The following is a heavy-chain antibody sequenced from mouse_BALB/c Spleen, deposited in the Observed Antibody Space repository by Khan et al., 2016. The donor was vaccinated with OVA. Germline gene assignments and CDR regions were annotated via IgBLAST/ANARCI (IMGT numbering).Heavy chain of an antibody. CDR1: GFSLTTYG. D-gene: IGHD2-10*01. J-gene: IGHJ4*01. CDR2: IWSDGTT. V-gene: IGHV2-6-1*01. Sequence: QVQLKQSGPGLAAPSQSLSITCTISGFSLTTYGVHWVRQPPGKGLVWRVVIWSDGTTNYNSALKSRLTITKDNSQSQVFLKMNSLQTDDTAIYFCARQPYYHYNIMDYWGQGTSVTVSS. CDR3: ARQPYYHYNIMDY.